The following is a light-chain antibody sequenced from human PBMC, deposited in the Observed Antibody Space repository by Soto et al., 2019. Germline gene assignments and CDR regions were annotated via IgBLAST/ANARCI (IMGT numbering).Light chain of an antibody. CDR3: QHYNSYSEA. V-gene: IGKV1-5*03. J-gene: IGKJ1*01. CDR1: QTIISW. Sequence: DIQMTQSPSTLSGSVGYRVTITCRASQTIISWLAWYQQKPGKAPKLLIYKASTLKSGVPSRFSCSGSGTEFTLTISSLQPDDFATYYCQHYNSYSEAFGQGTKVELK. CDR2: KAS.